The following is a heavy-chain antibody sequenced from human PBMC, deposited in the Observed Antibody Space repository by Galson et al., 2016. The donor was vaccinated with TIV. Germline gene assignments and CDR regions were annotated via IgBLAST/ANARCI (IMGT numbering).Heavy chain of an antibody. Sequence: SLRLSCAASGFTSSSSAMTWVRHAPGKGLEWVSSIASSGDAYFSDPVARRFAISKDNSKNTVFLQTNILRADDTAVYYCAKEATKWLQLYYIDYWGQGIQVTVSS. J-gene: IGHJ4*02. D-gene: IGHD5-24*01. CDR1: GFTSSSSA. V-gene: IGHV3-23*01. CDR3: AKEATKWLQLYYIDY. CDR2: IASSGDA.